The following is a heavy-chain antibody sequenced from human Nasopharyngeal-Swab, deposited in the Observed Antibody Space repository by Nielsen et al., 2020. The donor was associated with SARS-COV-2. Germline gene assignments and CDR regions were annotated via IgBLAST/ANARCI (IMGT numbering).Heavy chain of an antibody. CDR3: ARREFVDAFDI. V-gene: IGHV1-69*06. J-gene: IGHJ3*02. D-gene: IGHD3-10*01. Sequence: SVKVSCKASGGTFSRYAISWVRQAPGQGLEWMGGIIPILGTANYAQKFQGRVTITADKSTSTVYMELSGLRFEDTAVYYCARREFVDAFDIWGQGTMVTVSS. CDR1: GGTFSRYA. CDR2: IIPILGTA.